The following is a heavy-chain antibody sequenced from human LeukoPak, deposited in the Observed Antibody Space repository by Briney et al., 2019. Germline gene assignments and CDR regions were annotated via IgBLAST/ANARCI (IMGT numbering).Heavy chain of an antibody. V-gene: IGHV4-59*01. CDR3: ARDDGDNWFDP. CDR1: GGSISSYY. D-gene: IGHD5-24*01. Sequence: PSEALSLTCTVSGGSISSYYWSWIRQPPVKGLEWIGYIYYSGSTNYNPSLKSRVTISVDTSKNQFSLKLSSVTAADTAVYYCARDDGDNWFDPWGQGTLVTVSS. CDR2: IYYSGST. J-gene: IGHJ5*02.